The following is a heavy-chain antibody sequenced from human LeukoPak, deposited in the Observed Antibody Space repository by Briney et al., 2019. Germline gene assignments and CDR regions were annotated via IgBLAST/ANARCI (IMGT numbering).Heavy chain of an antibody. V-gene: IGHV4-59*08. CDR3: AGHDPRNTLDF. D-gene: IGHD2/OR15-2a*01. Sequence: SETLSLTCAVSGGSISSYYWSWIRQPPGKGLEWISYISDIGSINSNPSIKTRVTISLDTSKNQYSLKLSPVTAAHTAVYDLAGHDPRNTLDFWGQGTLVTVSS. J-gene: IGHJ4*02. CDR2: ISDIGSI. CDR1: GGSISSYY.